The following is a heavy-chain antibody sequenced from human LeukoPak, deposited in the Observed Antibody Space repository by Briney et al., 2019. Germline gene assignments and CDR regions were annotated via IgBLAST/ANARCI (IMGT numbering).Heavy chain of an antibody. CDR2: IYYSGST. V-gene: IGHV4-61*01. J-gene: IGHJ4*02. Sequence: SETLSLTCTVSGYSISSGNYWGWIRQPPGKGLEWIGYIYYSGSTNYNPSLKSRVTISVDTSKNQFSLKLSSVTAADTAMYYCARVSGYDWESFYDYWGRGSLVTVSS. CDR3: ARVSGYDWESFYDY. CDR1: GYSISSGNY. D-gene: IGHD5-12*01.